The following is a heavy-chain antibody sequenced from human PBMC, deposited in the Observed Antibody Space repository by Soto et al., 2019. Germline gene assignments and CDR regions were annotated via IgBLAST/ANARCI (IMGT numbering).Heavy chain of an antibody. J-gene: IGHJ5*02. CDR2: IYYSRST. CDR3: ARARDIVAQGWFDP. CDR1: GGSISSYY. Sequence: SETLSLTCTVSGGSISSYYWSWIRQPPGKGLEWIGYIYYSRSTNYNPSLKSRVTISVDTSKNQFSLKLSSVTAADTAVYYCARARDIVAQGWFDPWGQGTLVTVSS. D-gene: IGHD2-15*01. V-gene: IGHV4-59*01.